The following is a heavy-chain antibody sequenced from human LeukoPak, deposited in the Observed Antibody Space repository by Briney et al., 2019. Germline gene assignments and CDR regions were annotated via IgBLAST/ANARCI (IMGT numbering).Heavy chain of an antibody. V-gene: IGHV4-38-2*01. D-gene: IGHD4-17*01. Sequence: PSETLSPTCAVSSYSISSGSYWGWIRQSPGTGLEWVGSIFHSGNSYYNPSLRSRLTMSVDTSKNQFSLKLTSVTAADTALYYCARVTYVDDMLYQYFDYWGQGILVTVSS. CDR2: IFHSGNS. J-gene: IGHJ4*02. CDR1: SYSISSGSY. CDR3: ARVTYVDDMLYQYFDY.